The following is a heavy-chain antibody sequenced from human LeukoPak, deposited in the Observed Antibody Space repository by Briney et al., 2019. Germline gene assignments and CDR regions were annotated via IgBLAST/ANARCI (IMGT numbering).Heavy chain of an antibody. CDR2: INTDGTYK. CDR3: ARDRYSSGDY. V-gene: IGHV3-74*01. Sequence: GGSLRLSCAASGFTFSSYWMHCVRQAPGKGLVWVSRINTDGTYKTYADSVKGRFTISRDNAKNTLYLQMNSLRAEDTAMYYCARDRYSSGDYWGQGTLVTVSS. J-gene: IGHJ4*02. CDR1: GFTFSSYW. D-gene: IGHD3-22*01.